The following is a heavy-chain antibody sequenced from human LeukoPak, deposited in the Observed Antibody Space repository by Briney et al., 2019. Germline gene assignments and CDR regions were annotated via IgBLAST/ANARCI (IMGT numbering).Heavy chain of an antibody. V-gene: IGHV1-18*01. J-gene: IGHJ4*02. D-gene: IGHD6-19*01. CDR2: ISAYNGNT. CDR3: ARALSIAVAGYYFDY. CDR1: GYTFTSYG. Sequence: ASVKVSCKASGYTFTSYGISWVRQAPGQGLEWMGWISAYNGNTNYAQNLQGRVTMTTETSTSTAYMELRSLRSDDTAVYYCARALSIAVAGYYFDYWGQGTLVTVSS.